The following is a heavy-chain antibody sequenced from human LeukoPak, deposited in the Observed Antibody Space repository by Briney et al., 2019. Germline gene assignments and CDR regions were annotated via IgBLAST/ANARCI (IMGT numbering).Heavy chain of an antibody. J-gene: IGHJ6*03. CDR2: IITIFGTE. V-gene: IGHV1-69*13. D-gene: IGHD1-1*01. Sequence: ASVKVSCTAYGGAFSNYAISWLRQAPGQGLEWMGGIITIFGTENYAQKFQGRVTISADDSASTTYMELSSLRSDDTAVYYCARGQTGTAFDYYYMGVWGKGTTVIISS. CDR3: ARGQTGTAFDYYYMGV. CDR1: GGAFSNYA.